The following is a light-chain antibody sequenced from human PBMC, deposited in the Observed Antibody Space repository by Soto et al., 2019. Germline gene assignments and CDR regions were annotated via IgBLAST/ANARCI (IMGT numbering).Light chain of an antibody. CDR1: SSDVGGYNY. CDR2: EVS. J-gene: IGLJ1*01. Sequence: QSALTQPTSVSGSPGQSITISCTGTSSDVGGYNYVSWYQQHPGKAPKVMIYEVSNRPSGVSNRFSGSKSGNTASLTISGLQAEDEADYYCSSYTSTSTIFVFGTGTMLTVL. CDR3: SSYTSTSTIFV. V-gene: IGLV2-14*01.